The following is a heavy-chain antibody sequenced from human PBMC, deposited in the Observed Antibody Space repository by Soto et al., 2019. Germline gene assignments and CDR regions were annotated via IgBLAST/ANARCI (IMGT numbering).Heavy chain of an antibody. J-gene: IGHJ6*02. Sequence: QVQLVQSGAEVKKPGASVKVSCKASGYTFTSYDINWVRQATGQGLEWMGWMNPNSGNTGYAQKFQGRVTMTRNTSISTAYMELSSLRSEDTAVYYCARGNYCSGASCYWYYGMDVWGQGTTVTVSS. V-gene: IGHV1-8*01. D-gene: IGHD2-15*01. CDR2: MNPNSGNT. CDR3: ARGNYCSGASCYWYYGMDV. CDR1: GYTFTSYD.